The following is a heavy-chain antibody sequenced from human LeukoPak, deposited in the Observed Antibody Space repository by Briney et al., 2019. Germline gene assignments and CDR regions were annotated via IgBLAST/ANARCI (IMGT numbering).Heavy chain of an antibody. Sequence: GESLKISCKGSGYSFSNYWIGWVRQMPGKGLEWMGIIYPGASETKYSPSFQGQVTISADKSISTAYLQWSSLQASDSAMYYCARLLYAQYYLDYWGQGTLVTVSS. CDR2: IYPGASET. CDR1: GYSFSNYW. D-gene: IGHD2-2*02. V-gene: IGHV5-51*01. J-gene: IGHJ4*02. CDR3: ARLLYAQYYLDY.